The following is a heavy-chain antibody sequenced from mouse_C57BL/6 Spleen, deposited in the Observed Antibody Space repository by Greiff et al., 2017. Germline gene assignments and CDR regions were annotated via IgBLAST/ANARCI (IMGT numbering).Heavy chain of an antibody. CDR1: GYTFTSYD. CDR3: ARDTTVVATDY. CDR2: IYPRDGST. V-gene: IGHV1-85*01. D-gene: IGHD1-1*01. J-gene: IGHJ2*01. Sequence: QVQLQQSGPELVKPGASVKLSCKASGYTFTSYDIHWVKQRPGQGLEWIGWIYPRDGSTKYNEKFKGKATLTVDTSASTAYRERHRLTSEDSAVYFCARDTTVVATDYWGQGTTLTVSS.